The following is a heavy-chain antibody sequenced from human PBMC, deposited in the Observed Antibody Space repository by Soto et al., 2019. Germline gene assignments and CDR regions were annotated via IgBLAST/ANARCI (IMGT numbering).Heavy chain of an antibody. J-gene: IGHJ4*02. V-gene: IGHV4-39*01. CDR1: RGSISSGTNY. D-gene: IGHD6-25*01. CDR3: ARHEAGWYFDS. Sequence: QLQLQESGPGLVKPSETLSLTCTVSRGSISSGTNYWAWIRQPPWKGLEWIANIYYSGSTFYNPSLKRRVTISLDTSKNQFSLKLRSVTAADTAVYYCARHEAGWYFDSWGQGTLVTVSS. CDR2: IYYSGST.